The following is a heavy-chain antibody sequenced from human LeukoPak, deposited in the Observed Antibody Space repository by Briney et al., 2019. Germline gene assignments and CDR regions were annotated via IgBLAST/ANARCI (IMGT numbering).Heavy chain of an antibody. CDR2: INHSGST. Sequence: PSETLSLTCAVYGGSFSGYYWSWIRQPPGKGLEWIGEINHSGSTNYNPSLKSRVTISVDTSKNQFSLKLSSVTAADTAVYYCARGLSLKPYSSSYILAYWGQGTLVTVSS. CDR1: GGSFSGYY. D-gene: IGHD6-13*01. CDR3: ARGLSLKPYSSSYILAY. J-gene: IGHJ4*02. V-gene: IGHV4-34*01.